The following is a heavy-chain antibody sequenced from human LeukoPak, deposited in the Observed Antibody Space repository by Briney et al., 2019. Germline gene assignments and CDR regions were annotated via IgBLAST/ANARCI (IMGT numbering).Heavy chain of an antibody. CDR3: ARGVNWNDDPLDY. Sequence: SETLSLTCTVSGGSISSSSYYWGWIRQPPGKGLEWIGSIYYSGSTYYNLSLKSRVTISVDTSKNQFSLKLSSVTAADTAVYYCARGVNWNDDPLDYWGQGTLVTVSS. D-gene: IGHD1-1*01. J-gene: IGHJ4*02. V-gene: IGHV4-39*01. CDR1: GGSISSSSYY. CDR2: IYYSGST.